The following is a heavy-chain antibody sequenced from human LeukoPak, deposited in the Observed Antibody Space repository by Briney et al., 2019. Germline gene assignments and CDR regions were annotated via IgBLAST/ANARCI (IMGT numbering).Heavy chain of an antibody. CDR1: GYTFTSYG. J-gene: IGHJ4*02. Sequence: ASVKVSCKASGYTFTSYGISWVRQAPGQGLEWMGWISAYNGNTNYAQKLQGRVTMTTDTSTSTAYMELRSLRSDDTAVYYCASAHHSYCYGSADYWGQGTLVTVSS. D-gene: IGHD3-10*01. V-gene: IGHV1-18*01. CDR2: ISAYNGNT. CDR3: ASAHHSYCYGSADY.